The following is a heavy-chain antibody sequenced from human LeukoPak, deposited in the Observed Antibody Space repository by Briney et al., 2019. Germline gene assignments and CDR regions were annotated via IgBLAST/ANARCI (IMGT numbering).Heavy chain of an antibody. CDR1: GGSISSGNYY. D-gene: IGHD6-19*01. CDR3: AREVYSSGWKFDY. CDR2: IYSTGST. J-gene: IGHJ4*02. V-gene: IGHV4-61*02. Sequence: SQTLSLTCTVSGGSISSGNYYWSWIRQPAGKGLECIGRIYSTGSTNYNPSLKSRVTISVDTSKNQFSLKMSSVTAADTAVYCCAREVYSSGWKFDYWGQGTLVTVSS.